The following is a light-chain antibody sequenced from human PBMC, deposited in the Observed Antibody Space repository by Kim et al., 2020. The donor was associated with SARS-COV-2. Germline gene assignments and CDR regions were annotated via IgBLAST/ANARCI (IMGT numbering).Light chain of an antibody. CDR2: DVS. CDR1: SSDIGGYNS. CDR3: SSYTSSITWV. J-gene: IGLJ3*02. V-gene: IGLV2-14*03. Sequence: GQSITISCNGTSSDIGGYNSVSWYQQHPGRAPKLVIYDVSNRPSGVSNRFSGSKSGNTASLTISGLQAEDEADYYCSSYTSSITWVFGGGTKLTVL.